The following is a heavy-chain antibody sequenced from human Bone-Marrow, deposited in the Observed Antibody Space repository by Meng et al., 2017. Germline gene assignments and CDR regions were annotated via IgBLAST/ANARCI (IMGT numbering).Heavy chain of an antibody. V-gene: IGHV1-69*13. CDR1: VCTFSSYA. CDR2: IIPIFGTA. D-gene: IGHD1-26*01. J-gene: IGHJ4*02. CDR3: ARGYSAGATSVYYFDY. Sequence: SVKVSCKASVCTFSSYAISWVRQAPGQGLEWMGGIIPIFGTANYAQKFQGRVTITADESTSTAYMELSSLRSEDTAVYYCARGYSAGATSVYYFDYGGQGTLVTVSS.